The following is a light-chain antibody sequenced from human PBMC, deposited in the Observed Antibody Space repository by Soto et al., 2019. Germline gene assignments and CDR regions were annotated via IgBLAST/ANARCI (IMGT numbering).Light chain of an antibody. Sequence: EIVMTQSPATLSVSPGETATLSCRASWSVSSNLAWYQQKPGQPPRLLIYGASTRATGIPARFSGSGSGTDFTLTISRLEPEDFAVYYCQQYGSSPTTFGHGTRLEI. V-gene: IGKV3-15*01. CDR3: QQYGSSPTT. J-gene: IGKJ5*01. CDR2: GAS. CDR1: WSVSSN.